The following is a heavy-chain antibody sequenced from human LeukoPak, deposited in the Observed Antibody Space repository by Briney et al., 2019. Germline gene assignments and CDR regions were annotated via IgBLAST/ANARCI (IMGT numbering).Heavy chain of an antibody. CDR2: IYSGGST. D-gene: IGHD6-13*01. V-gene: IGHV3-53*01. CDR1: GFTVSSNY. CDR3: ASKNKLVLDAFDI. J-gene: IGHJ3*02. Sequence: GGSLRLSCAAPGFTVSSNYMSWVRQAPGRGLEWVSVIYSGGSTYYADSVKGRFTISRDNSKNTLYLQMNSLRAEGTAVYYCASKNKLVLDAFDIWGQGTMVTVSS.